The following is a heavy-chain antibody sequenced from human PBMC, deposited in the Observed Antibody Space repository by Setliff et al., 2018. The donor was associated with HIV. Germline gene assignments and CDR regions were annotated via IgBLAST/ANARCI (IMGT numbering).Heavy chain of an antibody. CDR2: ISPDGSAT. V-gene: IGHV3-7*01. J-gene: IGHJ6*02. D-gene: IGHD3-10*01. Sequence: GGSLRLSCAASGFTFSSAWMGWVRQAPAKGLEWVANISPDGSATYYVDSVKGRFTISRDNAKNSLYLEMISLRAEDTAVYYCAYYSLGNFYLGYYYYHGMDVWGQGTTVTVSS. CDR1: GFTFSSAW. CDR3: AYYSLGNFYLGYYYYHGMDV.